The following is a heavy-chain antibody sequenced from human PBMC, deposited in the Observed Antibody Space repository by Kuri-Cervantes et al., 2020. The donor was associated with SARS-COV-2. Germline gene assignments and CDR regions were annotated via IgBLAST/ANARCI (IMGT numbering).Heavy chain of an antibody. Sequence: GGSLRLSCAASGFPFDNYAMTWVRQAPGKGLEWVSTISGRGDNTYFAASVKGRFTISRDNSKNTLYLQMNSLRAEDTAVYYCARGFSYYYDSSGPAFDYWGQGTLVTVSS. D-gene: IGHD3-22*01. CDR3: ARGFSYYYDSSGPAFDY. CDR2: ISGRGDNT. J-gene: IGHJ4*02. CDR1: GFPFDNYA. V-gene: IGHV3-23*01.